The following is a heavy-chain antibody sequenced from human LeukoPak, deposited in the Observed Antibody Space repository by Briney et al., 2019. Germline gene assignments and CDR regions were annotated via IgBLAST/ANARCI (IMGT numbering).Heavy chain of an antibody. V-gene: IGHV4-4*09. D-gene: IGHD2-2*01. CDR1: GSISGYY. CDR3: ARQKCTSASCLTKNAFDI. J-gene: IGHJ3*02. Sequence: SETLSLTCTVSGSISGYYWSWIRQPPGKGLEWIGYIYTSGSTNYNPSLESRVTISVDTSKNQFSLDLSSVTAADTAVYYCARQKCTSASCLTKNAFDIWGQGTIATVSS. CDR2: IYTSGST.